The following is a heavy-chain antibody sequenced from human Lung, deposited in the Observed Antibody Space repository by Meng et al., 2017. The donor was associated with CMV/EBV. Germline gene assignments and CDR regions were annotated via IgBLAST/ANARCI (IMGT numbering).Heavy chain of an antibody. CDR1: GFTFSSYW. Sequence: GGSLRLXXAASGFTFSSYWMSWVRQAPGKGLEWVANIKQDGSEKYYVDSVKGRFTISRDNAKNSLYLQMNSLRAEDTAVYYCARDPRGINIVVVHNVMDFWGRRXTVTVSS. V-gene: IGHV3-7*01. J-gene: IGHJ6*02. D-gene: IGHD2-2*01. CDR3: ARDPRGINIVVVHNVMDF. CDR2: IKQDGSEK.